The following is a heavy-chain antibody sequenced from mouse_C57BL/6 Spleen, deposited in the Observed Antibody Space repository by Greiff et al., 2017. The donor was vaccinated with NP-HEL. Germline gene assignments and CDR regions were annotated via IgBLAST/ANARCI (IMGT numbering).Heavy chain of an antibody. J-gene: IGHJ1*03. CDR1: GFTFSSYA. CDR3: TRGRVITWYFDV. D-gene: IGHD1-1*01. Sequence: EVKLMESGEGLVKPGGSLKLSCAASGFTFSSYAMSWVRQTPEKRLEWVAYISSGGDYIYYADTVKGRFTISRDNARNTLYLQMSSLKSEDTAMYYCTRGRVITWYFDVWGTGTTVSVSS. CDR2: ISSGGDYI. V-gene: IGHV5-9-1*02.